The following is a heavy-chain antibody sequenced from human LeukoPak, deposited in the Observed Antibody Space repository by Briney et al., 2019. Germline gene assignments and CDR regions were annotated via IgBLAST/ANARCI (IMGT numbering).Heavy chain of an antibody. J-gene: IGHJ4*02. CDR2: IYYSGST. CDR1: GGSISSYY. CDR3: ARATVVTQDV. Sequence: SETLSLTCTVSGGSISSYYWSWIRQPPGKGLEWIGYIYYSGSTNYNPSLKSRVTISVDTSKNQFSLKLSSVTAADTAVYYCARATVVTQDVWGQGTLVTVSS. V-gene: IGHV4-59*01. D-gene: IGHD4-23*01.